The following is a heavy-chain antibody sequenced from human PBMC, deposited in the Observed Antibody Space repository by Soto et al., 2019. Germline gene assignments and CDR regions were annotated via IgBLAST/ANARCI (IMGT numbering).Heavy chain of an antibody. CDR2: VNPILSLS. CDR1: ADTFSFYS. CDR3: ATSYGSGYRAFDY. D-gene: IGHD3-10*01. Sequence: QVQLVQSGAEVKRPGSSVNVSCKASADTFSFYSINWVRQAPGLGLEWMGRVNPILSLSNYAQRFQGRVTMTADKSTSTAYMVISSLRSEDTAIYYCATSYGSGYRAFDYWGQGAQVIVSS. V-gene: IGHV1-69*02. J-gene: IGHJ4*02.